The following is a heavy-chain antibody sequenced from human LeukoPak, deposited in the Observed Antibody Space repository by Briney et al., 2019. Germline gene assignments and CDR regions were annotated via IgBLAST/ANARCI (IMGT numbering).Heavy chain of an antibody. CDR3: ASLAHFDGSTYYPDF. V-gene: IGHV1-2*02. CDR1: GYTFTSYD. CDR2: MHPNSGGT. Sequence: ASVKVSCKASGYTFTSYDINWVRQATGQGLEWMGWMHPNSGGTNYAQNFQGRVTMTRDTSITTAYMELSRLTSDDTAVYYCASLAHFDGSTYYPDFWGQGTLVTVSS. D-gene: IGHD3-22*01. J-gene: IGHJ4*02.